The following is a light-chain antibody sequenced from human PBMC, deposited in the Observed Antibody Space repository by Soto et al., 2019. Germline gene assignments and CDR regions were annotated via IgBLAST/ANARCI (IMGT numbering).Light chain of an antibody. J-gene: IGKJ1*01. CDR3: QHYLSAPWT. V-gene: IGKV3-20*01. CDR1: QSFRFNY. Sequence: EIVLTQSPGTLSLSPGERATLSCRASQSFRFNYLAWYRQKPGQAPRLLIYGASTRATGIPDRFSGSGSGTDSTLTISRLEPEDFAVYYCQHYLSAPWTFGQGTRVEI. CDR2: GAS.